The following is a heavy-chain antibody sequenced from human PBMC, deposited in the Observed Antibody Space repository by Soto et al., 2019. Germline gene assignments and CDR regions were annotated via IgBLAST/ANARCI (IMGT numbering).Heavy chain of an antibody. V-gene: IGHV4-59*12. CDR3: AREDSIAAAGR. CDR2: IYYSGST. D-gene: IGHD6-13*01. Sequence: SETLSLTCTVSGGSISTYYWSWIRQPPGKGLEWIGYIYYSGSTNYNPSLKSRVTISVDTSKNQFSLKLSSVTAADTAVYYCAREDSIAAAGRWGQGTLVTVSS. CDR1: GGSISTYY. J-gene: IGHJ4*02.